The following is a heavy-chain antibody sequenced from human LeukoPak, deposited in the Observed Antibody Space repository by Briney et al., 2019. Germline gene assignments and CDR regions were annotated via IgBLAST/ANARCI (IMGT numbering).Heavy chain of an antibody. CDR2: IRYDGSNK. CDR1: GFTFSSYG. D-gene: IGHD6-13*01. J-gene: IGHJ4*02. CDR3: AKDGGIAAAGNYFDY. Sequence: GGSLRLSCAASGFTFSSYGMHWVRQAPGKGLEWVAFIRYDGSNKYYADSVKGRFTISRDNSKNTLYLQMNSLRAEDTAVYYCAKDGGIAAAGNYFDYWGQGTLVTVSS. V-gene: IGHV3-30*02.